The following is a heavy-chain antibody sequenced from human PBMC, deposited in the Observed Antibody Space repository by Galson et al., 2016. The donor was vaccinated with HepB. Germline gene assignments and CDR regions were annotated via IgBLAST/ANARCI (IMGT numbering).Heavy chain of an antibody. CDR3: VRSTFS. Sequence: SLRLSCAATGFSFSDYWMIWVRQAPGKGLECVAIIKEDGSYKDYADSVKGRFTISRDNAKNLVFLQMNSLRGEDTAVYYCVRSTFSWGQGTLVTVSS. J-gene: IGHJ4*02. CDR2: IKEDGSYK. CDR1: GFSFSDYW. V-gene: IGHV3-7*01.